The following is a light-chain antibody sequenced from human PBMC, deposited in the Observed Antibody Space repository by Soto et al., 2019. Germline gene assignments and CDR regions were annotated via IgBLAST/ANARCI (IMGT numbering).Light chain of an antibody. CDR1: SSNNGNNY. Sequence: QSVLTQSPSVSAAPGQKVTISCSGSSSNNGNNYVSWYQQLPGTAPKLLIYDNNKRPSGIPDRFSGSKSGTSATLGITGLQTGDEADYYCGTWDSRLSANVVFGGGTKLTVL. J-gene: IGLJ2*01. CDR2: DNN. V-gene: IGLV1-51*01. CDR3: GTWDSRLSANVV.